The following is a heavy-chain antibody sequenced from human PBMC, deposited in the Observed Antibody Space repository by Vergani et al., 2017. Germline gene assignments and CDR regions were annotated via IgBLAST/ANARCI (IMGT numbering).Heavy chain of an antibody. CDR1: GGSISSSSYY. J-gene: IGHJ5*02. Sequence: QLHLQESGPGLVKPSETLSLTCTVSGGSISSSSYYWGWIRQPPGKGLEWIGSIYYSGSTYYNPSLKSRVTISVDTSKNQFSLKLSSVTAADTAVYYCARDFPITAGGYSYGNWFDPWGQGTLVTVSS. D-gene: IGHD5-18*01. CDR2: IYYSGST. V-gene: IGHV4-39*02. CDR3: ARDFPITAGGYSYGNWFDP.